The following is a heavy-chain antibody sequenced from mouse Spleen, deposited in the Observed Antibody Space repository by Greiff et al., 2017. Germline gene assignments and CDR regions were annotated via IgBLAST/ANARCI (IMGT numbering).Heavy chain of an antibody. CDR1: GYSFTGYY. Sequence: EVKLMESGPELVKPGASVKISCKASGYSFTGYYMNWVKQSPEKSLEWIGEINPSTGGTTYNQKFKAKATLTVDKSSSTAYMQLKSLTSEDSAVYYCARLLGRGLGAYWGQGTLVTVSA. D-gene: IGHD4-1*01. CDR3: ARLLGRGLGAY. V-gene: IGHV1-42*01. CDR2: INPSTGGT. J-gene: IGHJ3*01.